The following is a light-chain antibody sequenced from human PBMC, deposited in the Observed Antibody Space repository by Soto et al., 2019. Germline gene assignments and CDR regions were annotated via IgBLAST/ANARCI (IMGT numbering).Light chain of an antibody. CDR2: LAS. J-gene: IGKJ5*01. CDR1: QSISGW. V-gene: IGKV1-39*01. CDR3: QQRYITPYP. Sequence: TRMKQYASPLSASLVERATIRCRASQSISGWLAWYQKKPGKAPKLLIYLASSLQSGVPSRFSGSRSGTDFTLTISSLQPEEFATDYCQQRYITPYPVAQETRREIK.